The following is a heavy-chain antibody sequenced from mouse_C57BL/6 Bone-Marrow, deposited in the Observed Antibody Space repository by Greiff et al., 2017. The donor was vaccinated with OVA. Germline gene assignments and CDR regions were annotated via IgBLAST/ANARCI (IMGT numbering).Heavy chain of an antibody. Sequence: EVQLQQSGPELVKPGASVKIPCKASGYTFTDYNMDWVKQSHGKSLEWIGDINPNNGGTIYNQKFKGKATLTVDKSSGTAYMELRSLTSEDTAVYYCSRRRRWYFDVWGTGTTVTVSA. D-gene: IGHD2-12*01. CDR3: SRRRRWYFDV. CDR1: GYTFTDYN. J-gene: IGHJ1*03. CDR2: INPNNGGT. V-gene: IGHV1-18*01.